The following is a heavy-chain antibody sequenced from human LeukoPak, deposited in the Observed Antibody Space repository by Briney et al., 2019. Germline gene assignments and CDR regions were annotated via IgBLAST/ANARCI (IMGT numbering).Heavy chain of an antibody. CDR2: INPNSGGT. Sequence: ASVKVSCKASGYTFTGYYMHWVRQAPGQGLEWMGWINPNSGGTNYAQKFQGRVTMTRDTSISTAYMELSRLRSDDTAVYYCARVEMATIGAIDYWGQGTLVTVSS. J-gene: IGHJ4*02. CDR3: ARVEMATIGAIDY. CDR1: GYTFTGYY. V-gene: IGHV1-2*02. D-gene: IGHD5-12*01.